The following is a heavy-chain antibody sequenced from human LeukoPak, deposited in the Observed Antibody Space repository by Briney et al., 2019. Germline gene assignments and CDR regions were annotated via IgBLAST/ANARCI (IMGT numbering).Heavy chain of an antibody. J-gene: IGHJ4*02. D-gene: IGHD6-13*01. Sequence: ASVKVSCKASGYTFTGYYMHWVRQAPGQGLEWMGWINPNSGGTNYAQKFQGRVTMTRDTSISTAYMELSRLRSDDSAVYYCARAGAAGHYYFDSWGQGTLVTVSS. CDR1: GYTFTGYY. V-gene: IGHV1-2*02. CDR2: INPNSGGT. CDR3: ARAGAAGHYYFDS.